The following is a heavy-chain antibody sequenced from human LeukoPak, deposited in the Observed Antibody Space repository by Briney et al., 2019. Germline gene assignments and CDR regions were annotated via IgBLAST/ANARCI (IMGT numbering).Heavy chain of an antibody. CDR1: GFTFSSYA. CDR2: ISGSGGST. V-gene: IGHV3-23*01. D-gene: IGHD1-26*01. CDR3: AKDFVGATIYYCYHGMDV. Sequence: GGSLRLSCAASGFTFSSYAMSWVRQAPGKGLEWVSAISGSGGSTYYADSVKGRFTISRDNSKNTLYLQMNSLRAEDTAVYYCAKDFVGATIYYCYHGMDVWGQGTTVTVSS. J-gene: IGHJ6*02.